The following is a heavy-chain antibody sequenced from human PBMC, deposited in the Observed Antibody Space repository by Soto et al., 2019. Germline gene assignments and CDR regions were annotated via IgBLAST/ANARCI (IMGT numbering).Heavy chain of an antibody. CDR2: IIPIDATV. CDR3: ARDLLGFGYTYGDV. D-gene: IGHD3-10*01. Sequence: QVQLVQSGAEVKKPGSSVKVSCKASGGTFSNYALISWVRQAPGQGLEWMGGIIPIDATVNYAQKFQGRITITPDESTTIVYMDLGSLRSEDTAMYYCARDLLGFGYTYGDVWGQGTTVTVSS. V-gene: IGHV1-69*05. CDR1: GGTFSNYA. J-gene: IGHJ6*01.